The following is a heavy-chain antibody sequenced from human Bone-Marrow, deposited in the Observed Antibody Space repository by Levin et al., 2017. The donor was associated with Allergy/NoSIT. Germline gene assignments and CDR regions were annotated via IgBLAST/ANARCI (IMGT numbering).Heavy chain of an antibody. CDR2: ISWNSDST. Sequence: AVGSLRLSCTASGFTLSSYGMHWVRQAPGKGLEWVSTISWNSDSTDYADSVKGRFTISRDNANNSLYLQMNSLTAEDTALYYCAKDGFSSSVAGTHFDYWGQGTLVTVSS. D-gene: IGHD6-19*01. CDR1: GFTLSSYG. CDR3: AKDGFSSSVAGTHFDY. V-gene: IGHV3-9*01. J-gene: IGHJ4*02.